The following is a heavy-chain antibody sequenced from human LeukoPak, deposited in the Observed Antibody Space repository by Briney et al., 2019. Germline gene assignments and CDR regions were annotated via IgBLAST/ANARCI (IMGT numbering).Heavy chain of an antibody. J-gene: IGHJ4*02. D-gene: IGHD5-18*01. CDR1: GYTFTSYG. CDR2: ISAYNGNT. Sequence: ASVKVSCKASGYTFTSYGISWVRQAPGQGLEWMGWISAYNGNTNYAQKLQGRVTMTTDTSTSTAYMELGSLRSDDTAVYYCARDLADEYSYGLYYFDYWGQGTLVTVSS. V-gene: IGHV1-18*01. CDR3: ARDLADEYSYGLYYFDY.